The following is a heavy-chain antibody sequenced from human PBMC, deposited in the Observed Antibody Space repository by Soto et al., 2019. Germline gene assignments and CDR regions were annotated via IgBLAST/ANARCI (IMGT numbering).Heavy chain of an antibody. D-gene: IGHD3-3*01. Sequence: QIQLVQSGAEVKKPGASAKVSCKASGYIFSNFGISWMRQVPGQGLEWMGWVSAYNGKSNYTQKFQGRVTMTTDTSTTTAYMEVRSLTSEDTAVYYCATGFWSGPIAHYFDYWGQGTLVTVSS. V-gene: IGHV1-18*01. CDR1: GYIFSNFG. J-gene: IGHJ4*01. CDR3: ATGFWSGPIAHYFDY. CDR2: VSAYNGKS.